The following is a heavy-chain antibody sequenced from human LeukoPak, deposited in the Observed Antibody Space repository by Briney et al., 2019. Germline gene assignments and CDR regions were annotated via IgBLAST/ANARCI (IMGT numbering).Heavy chain of an antibody. J-gene: IGHJ4*02. CDR3: ARAASVVDY. D-gene: IGHD3-3*01. Sequence: SVKVSCKASGGTFSSHAISWVRQALGQGLEWMGRIIHILDIADYAQRFQGRVTITADKATSTAYMDLSSLGSDDTAVYYCARAASVVDYWGQGTLVTVSS. V-gene: IGHV1-69*04. CDR1: GGTFSSHA. CDR2: IIHILDIA.